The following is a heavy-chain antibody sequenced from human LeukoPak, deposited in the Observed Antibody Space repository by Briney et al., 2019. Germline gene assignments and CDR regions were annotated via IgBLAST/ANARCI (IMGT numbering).Heavy chain of an antibody. CDR1: GGSINSSSYY. Sequence: PSETLSLTCTVSGGSINSSSYYCGWIRQPPGKGLEWIGTIYYSGSTYYNPSLKSRVTISVDTSKNQFSLKLSSVTASDTAVYYCPRRFAPSRHDAFDIWGQGTMVTVSS. CDR3: PRRFAPSRHDAFDI. CDR2: IYYSGST. D-gene: IGHD3-10*01. J-gene: IGHJ3*02. V-gene: IGHV4-39*01.